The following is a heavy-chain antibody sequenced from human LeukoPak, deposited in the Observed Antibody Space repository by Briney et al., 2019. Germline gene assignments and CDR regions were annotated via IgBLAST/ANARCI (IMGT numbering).Heavy chain of an antibody. V-gene: IGHV1-2*02. Sequence: GASVKVSCKASGYTFTGYYMHWVRQAPGQGLEWMGWINPNSGGPNYAQKFQGRVTMTRDTSISTAYMELSRLRSDDTAVYYCARDPQYYDFWSGYYTGTYRGYFDYWGQGTLVTVSS. CDR1: GYTFTGYY. CDR3: ARDPQYYDFWSGYYTGTYRGYFDY. J-gene: IGHJ4*02. D-gene: IGHD3-3*01. CDR2: INPNSGGP.